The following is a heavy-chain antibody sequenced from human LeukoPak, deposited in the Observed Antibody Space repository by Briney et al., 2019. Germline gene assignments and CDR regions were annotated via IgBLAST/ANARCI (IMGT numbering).Heavy chain of an antibody. J-gene: IGHJ4*02. CDR1: GFTFDDYA. CDR3: AKDISGDDVVYWELYYYFGY. CDR2: INWNCGSI. D-gene: IGHD3-10*01. Sequence: PGGSLRLSCAASGFTFDDYAMHWVRQAPGKGLEWVSGINWNCGSICYADSVKGRFTISRDNAKSSLYLQMNSLRPEDTALYYCAKDISGDDVVYWELYYYFGYWGQGTLVTVSS. V-gene: IGHV3-9*01.